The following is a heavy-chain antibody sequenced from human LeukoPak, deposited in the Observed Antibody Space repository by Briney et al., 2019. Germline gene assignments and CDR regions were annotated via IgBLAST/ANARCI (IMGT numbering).Heavy chain of an antibody. V-gene: IGHV3-9*01. J-gene: IGHJ4*02. D-gene: IGHD6-19*01. CDR1: GFTFDDYA. CDR2: ISWNSGSI. Sequence: GGSLRLSCAASGFTFDDYAMHWVRQAPGKGLEWVSGISWNSGSIGYADSVKGRFTISRDNAKNSLYLQMNSLRAEDTALYYCAKDPTGGWQVFDYWGQGTLVTVSS. CDR3: AKDPTGGWQVFDY.